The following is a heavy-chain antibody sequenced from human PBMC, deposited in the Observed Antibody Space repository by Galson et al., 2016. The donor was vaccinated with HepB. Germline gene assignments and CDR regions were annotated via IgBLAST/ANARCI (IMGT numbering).Heavy chain of an antibody. CDR3: ASSNGYLDH. CDR1: GFTFSIYG. D-gene: IGHD3-22*01. J-gene: IGHJ4*02. CDR2: ISGDSSMI. Sequence: SLRLSCAASGFTFSIYGMNWVRQAPGKGLEWVSYISGDSSMIYYADSVKGRFTISRDHARNSLYLQINSLRDEDTAVYYCASSNGYLDHWGQGILVTVSS. V-gene: IGHV3-48*02.